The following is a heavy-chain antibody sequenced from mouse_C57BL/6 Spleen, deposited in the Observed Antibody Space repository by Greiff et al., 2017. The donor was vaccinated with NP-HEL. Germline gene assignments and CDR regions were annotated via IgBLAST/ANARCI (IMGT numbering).Heavy chain of an antibody. J-gene: IGHJ1*03. CDR3: AREDYDEYFDV. CDR2: IYPRSGNT. D-gene: IGHD2-4*01. V-gene: IGHV1-81*01. CDR1: GYTFTSYG. Sequence: VKLVESGAELARPGASVKLSCKASGYTFTSYGISWVKQRTGQGLEWIGEIYPRSGNTYYNEKFKGKATLTADQSSSTAYMELRSLTSEDSAVYFCAREDYDEYFDVWGTGTTVTVSS.